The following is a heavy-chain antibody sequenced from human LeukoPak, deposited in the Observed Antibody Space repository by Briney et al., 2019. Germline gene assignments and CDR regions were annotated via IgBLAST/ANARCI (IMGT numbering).Heavy chain of an antibody. Sequence: ASVRVSCKASGYTFTSYGISWVRQAPGQGLEWMGWISAYNGNTNYAQKLQGRVTMTRDTSVSTAYMELSRLRSDDTAVYYCARGGVRITFGGVIVLDYWGQGTLVTVSS. D-gene: IGHD3-16*02. CDR3: ARGGVRITFGGVIVLDY. J-gene: IGHJ4*02. CDR2: ISAYNGNT. CDR1: GYTFTSYG. V-gene: IGHV1-18*01.